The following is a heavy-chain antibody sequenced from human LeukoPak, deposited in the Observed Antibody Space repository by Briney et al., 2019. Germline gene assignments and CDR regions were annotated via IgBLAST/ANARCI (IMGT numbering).Heavy chain of an antibody. Sequence: GASVKVSCKASGGTFSSYAIIWVRQAPGQGLEWMGGIIPIFGTANYAQKFQGRVTITADESTSTAYMELSSLRSEDTAVYYCARGEGVSSVWTGFDYWGQGTLVTVSS. D-gene: IGHD6-19*01. J-gene: IGHJ4*02. CDR3: ARGEGVSSVWTGFDY. V-gene: IGHV1-69*13. CDR1: GGTFSSYA. CDR2: IIPIFGTA.